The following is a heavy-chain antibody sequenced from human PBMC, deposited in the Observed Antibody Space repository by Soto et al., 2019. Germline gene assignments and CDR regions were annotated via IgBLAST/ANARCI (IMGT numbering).Heavy chain of an antibody. CDR3: ASIDSSGWYGGHAFDI. V-gene: IGHV4-34*01. CDR1: GGSFSGYY. CDR2: INHSGST. D-gene: IGHD6-19*01. J-gene: IGHJ3*02. Sequence: SETLSLTCAVYGGSFSGYYWSWIRQPPGKGLEWIGEINHSGSTNYNPSLKSRVTISVDTSKNQFSLKLSSVTAADTAVYYCASIDSSGWYGGHAFDIWGQGTMVTVSS.